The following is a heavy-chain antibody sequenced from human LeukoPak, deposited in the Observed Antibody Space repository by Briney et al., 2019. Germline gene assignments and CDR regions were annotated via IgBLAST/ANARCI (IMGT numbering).Heavy chain of an antibody. CDR3: ARRYYGSGSYYYFYY. D-gene: IGHD3-10*01. J-gene: IGHJ4*02. CDR1: GYSFTSYW. Sequence: GESLKISCKGSGYSFTSYWIGWVRPMPGKGLEWMGIIYPGDSDTRYSPSFQCQVATSADESISTAYLQWSSLKAADTAMYYCARRYYGSGSYYYFYYWGQGTLVTVSS. V-gene: IGHV5-51*01. CDR2: IYPGDSDT.